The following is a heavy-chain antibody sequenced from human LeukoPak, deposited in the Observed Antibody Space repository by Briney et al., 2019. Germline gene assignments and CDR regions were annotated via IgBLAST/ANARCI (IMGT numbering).Heavy chain of an antibody. CDR2: IYSGGST. Sequence: GGSLRLSCAASGFTVSSNYMNWVRQAPGKGLEWVSVIYSGGSTYYADSVKGRFTISRDNSKNTLYLQMNSLRAEDTAVYYCARRRGYYYGMDVWGKGTTVTVSS. CDR1: GFTVSSNY. D-gene: IGHD3-10*01. V-gene: IGHV3-53*01. J-gene: IGHJ6*04. CDR3: ARRRGYYYGMDV.